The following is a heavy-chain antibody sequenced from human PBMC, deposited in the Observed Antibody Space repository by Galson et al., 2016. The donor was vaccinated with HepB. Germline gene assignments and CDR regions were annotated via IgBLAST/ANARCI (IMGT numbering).Heavy chain of an antibody. CDR3: ARGHIVATIDYYYCGRDL. J-gene: IGHJ6*02. Sequence: SVMVSCKASGYTFTTYGMYWGGQAPGQRLEWMGWINAANGDTKYSQKLQGRGTITWDTSANTAYMELSSLRSEDTAVYYCARGHIVATIDYYYCGRDLWGQGTTVTVSS. CDR2: INAANGDT. V-gene: IGHV1-3*01. D-gene: IGHD5-12*01. CDR1: GYTFTTYG.